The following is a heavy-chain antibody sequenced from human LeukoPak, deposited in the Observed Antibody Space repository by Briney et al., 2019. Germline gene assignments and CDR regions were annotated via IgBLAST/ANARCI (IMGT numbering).Heavy chain of an antibody. Sequence: VASVKVSCKASGYTFTSYGISWVRPAPGQGLEWMGWISAYNGNTNYAQKLQGRVTMTTDTSTSTAYMELRSLRSDDTAVYYCARDQKPIVVVPAAGFDPWGQGTLVTVSS. D-gene: IGHD2-2*01. CDR3: ARDQKPIVVVPAAGFDP. J-gene: IGHJ5*02. CDR2: ISAYNGNT. V-gene: IGHV1-18*01. CDR1: GYTFTSYG.